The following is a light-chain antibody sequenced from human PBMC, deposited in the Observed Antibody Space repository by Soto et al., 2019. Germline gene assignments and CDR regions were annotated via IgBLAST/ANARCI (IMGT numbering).Light chain of an antibody. V-gene: IGLV1-40*01. CDR2: GNT. CDR3: QSYDSSLSAPYV. J-gene: IGLJ1*01. CDR1: SSNIGADFA. Sequence: QSVLAQPPSVSGAPGQRVTISCTGSSSNIGADFAVHWYQQLPGTAPKLLIYGNTNRPSGVPDRFSGSRSGTSASLAITGLQAEDEADYYCQSYDSSLSAPYVFGAGTKVNVL.